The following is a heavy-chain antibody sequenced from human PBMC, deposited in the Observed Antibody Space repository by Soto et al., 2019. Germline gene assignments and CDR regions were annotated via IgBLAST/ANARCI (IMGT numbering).Heavy chain of an antibody. CDR2: ISYDGSDK. V-gene: IGHV3-30-3*01. Sequence: GGSLRLSCAASGFTFSSYAMHWVRQAPGKGLEWVALISYDGSDKDYADSVKGRFTISRDNSRNTLFQQMNRLRAEDTTVYYCARDYYKYYDSSGYYRSPAYWGQGT. CDR3: ARDYYKYYDSSGYYRSPAY. CDR1: GFTFSSYA. J-gene: IGHJ4*02. D-gene: IGHD3-22*01.